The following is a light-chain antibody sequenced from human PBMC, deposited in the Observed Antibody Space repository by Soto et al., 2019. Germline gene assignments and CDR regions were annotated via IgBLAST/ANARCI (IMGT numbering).Light chain of an antibody. V-gene: IGKV2-28*01. CDR1: QSLLHSNGYNY. CDR2: LGS. Sequence: DIVMTQSPLSLPVTPGEPASISCRSSQSLLHSNGYNYLDWYLQKPGQSPQLLIYLGSNRASGVPDRFSGSGSGTDFTLKISRVEAEDVGVYYCMQDLQTPRTFGQGTNVDIK. CDR3: MQDLQTPRT. J-gene: IGKJ1*01.